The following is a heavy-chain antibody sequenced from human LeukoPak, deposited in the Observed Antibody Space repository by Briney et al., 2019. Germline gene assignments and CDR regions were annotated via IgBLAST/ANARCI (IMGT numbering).Heavy chain of an antibody. Sequence: SLRLSCVASGFKFNDYAMHWVRQAPGKGLEWVSGLSWHSGSIGYADSVKGRFIISRDNAKNSLYLEMNSLRPEDSALYYCAIETKVGENLYYFDYWGRGTLVTVSS. CDR1: GFKFNDYA. J-gene: IGHJ4*02. D-gene: IGHD1-26*01. CDR2: LSWHSGSI. V-gene: IGHV3-9*01. CDR3: AIETKVGENLYYFDY.